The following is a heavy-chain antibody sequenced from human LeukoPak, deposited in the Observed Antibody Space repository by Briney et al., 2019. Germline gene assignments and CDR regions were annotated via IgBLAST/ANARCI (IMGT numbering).Heavy chain of an antibody. CDR1: GGSFSGYY. CDR2: INHSGST. D-gene: IGHD1-1*01. V-gene: IGHV4-34*01. J-gene: IGHJ2*01. CDR3: AEHTRSSTWYFDL. Sequence: SETLSLTCAVYGGSFSGYYWSWIRQPPGKGLEWIGEINHSGSTNYNPSLKSRVTISVDTSKNQFSLKLSSVTAADTAVYYCAEHTRSSTWYFDLWGRGTLVTVSS.